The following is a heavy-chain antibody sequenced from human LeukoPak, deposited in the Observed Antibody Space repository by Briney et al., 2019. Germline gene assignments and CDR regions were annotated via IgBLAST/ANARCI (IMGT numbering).Heavy chain of an antibody. J-gene: IGHJ4*02. CDR2: ISSSSSTI. CDR3: ARVEFSGFIDY. CDR1: GFTFSSYS. Sequence: GRSLRLSCAASGFTFSSYSMNWVRQAPGKGLEWVSYISSSSSTIYYADSVKGRFTVSRDNAKNSLYLQMNSLRAEDTAVYYCARVEFSGFIDYWGQGTLVTVSS. D-gene: IGHD3-3*02. V-gene: IGHV3-48*04.